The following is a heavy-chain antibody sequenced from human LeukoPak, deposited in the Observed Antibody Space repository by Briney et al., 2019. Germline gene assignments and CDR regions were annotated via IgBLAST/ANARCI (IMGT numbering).Heavy chain of an antibody. CDR2: ISSSGSSK. Sequence: GGSLRLSCAASGFTFSSYSMNWVRQAPGKGLEGISQISSSGSSKYYADSVKGRFTISRDNAKNSLYLQMSSLGAEDTAVYYCARPSRDGYTVFKYWGQGSLVTVSS. CDR1: GFTFSSYS. J-gene: IGHJ4*02. D-gene: IGHD5-24*01. V-gene: IGHV3-48*01. CDR3: ARPSRDGYTVFKY.